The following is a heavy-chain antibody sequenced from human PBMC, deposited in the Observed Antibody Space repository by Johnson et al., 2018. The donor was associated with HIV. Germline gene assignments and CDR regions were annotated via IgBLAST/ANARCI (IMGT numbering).Heavy chain of an antibody. CDR1: GFTFNTYG. J-gene: IGHJ3*02. Sequence: QVQLVESGGGVVQPGRSLRLSCAASGFTFNTYGMHWVRQAPGKGLEWVAFIRYDGSNKYYADSVKGRFTISRDNSKNSLYLQMNSLRAEDTAVYYCAKVADPYCGGDCYSWLFAFDIWGQGTMVTVSS. CDR2: IRYDGSNK. CDR3: AKVADPYCGGDCYSWLFAFDI. V-gene: IGHV3-30*02. D-gene: IGHD2-21*02.